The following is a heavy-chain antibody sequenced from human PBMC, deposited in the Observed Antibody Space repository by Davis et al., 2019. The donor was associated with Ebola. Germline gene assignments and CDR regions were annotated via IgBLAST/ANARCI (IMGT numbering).Heavy chain of an antibody. V-gene: IGHV1-18*01. D-gene: IGHD1-26*01. J-gene: IGHJ3*02. CDR2: ISAYNGNT. Sequence: ASVKVSCKASGYTFTSYGISWVRQAPGQGLEWMGWISAYNGNTNYSQKFQGRVTITRDTSASTAYMELSSLRSEDTAVYYCARVDSGSYYLDAFDIWGQGTMVTVSS. CDR1: GYTFTSYG. CDR3: ARVDSGSYYLDAFDI.